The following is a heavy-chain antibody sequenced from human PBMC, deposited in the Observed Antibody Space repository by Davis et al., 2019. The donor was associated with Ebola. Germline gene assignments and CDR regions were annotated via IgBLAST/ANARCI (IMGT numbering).Heavy chain of an antibody. D-gene: IGHD6-19*01. J-gene: IGHJ4*02. CDR3: AKDGYSSGLGYFDY. CDR1: GFTFSSYA. Sequence: PGGSLRLSCAASGFTFSSYAMSWVRQAPGKGLEWVSAISGSGGSTYYAGSVKGRFTISRDNSKNTLYLQMNSLRAEDTAVYYCAKDGYSSGLGYFDYWGQGTLVTVSS. V-gene: IGHV3-23*01. CDR2: ISGSGGST.